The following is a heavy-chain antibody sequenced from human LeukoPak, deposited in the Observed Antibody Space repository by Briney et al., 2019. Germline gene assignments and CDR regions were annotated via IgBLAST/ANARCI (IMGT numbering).Heavy chain of an antibody. J-gene: IGHJ4*02. Sequence: GGSLRLSCAASGFTFSSYGMPWVRQAPGKGLEWVAVIWYDGSNKYYADSVKGRFTISRDNSKNTLYLQMNSLRAEDTAVYYCARGVCSGGSCYGGDYFDYWGQGTLVTVSS. CDR3: ARGVCSGGSCYGGDYFDY. CDR1: GFTFSSYG. CDR2: IWYDGSNK. V-gene: IGHV3-33*01. D-gene: IGHD2-15*01.